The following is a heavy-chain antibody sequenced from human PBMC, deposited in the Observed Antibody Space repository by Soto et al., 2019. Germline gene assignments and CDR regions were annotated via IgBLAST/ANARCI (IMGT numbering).Heavy chain of an antibody. Sequence: EVQLVESGGGLVKPGGSLRLSCAASGFTFTSALMTWVRQAPGKGLEWVGRVKSKTDGGTTDYAAPVIGIFTISRADSEKTLYLQMNSPKTEDTVVYYCNTGSTGWYYWGQGTLVTVSS. J-gene: IGHJ4*02. CDR2: VKSKTDGGTT. CDR1: GFTFTSAL. V-gene: IGHV3-15*01. D-gene: IGHD2-15*01. CDR3: NTGSTGWYY.